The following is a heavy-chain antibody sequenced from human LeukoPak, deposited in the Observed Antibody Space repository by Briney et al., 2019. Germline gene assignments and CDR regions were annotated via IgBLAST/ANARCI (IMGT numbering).Heavy chain of an antibody. Sequence: SETLSLTCTVSGGSISSSSYYWGWIRQPPGKGLEWIGSLYYAGNTFLNPTLDSRVTITVDKSKNQFSLKLRSATAADTAVYYCARAARLRITLVRLIHAAFDMRGQGTMVTVSS. V-gene: IGHV4-39*02. D-gene: IGHD3-10*01. CDR2: LYYAGNT. CDR3: ARAARLRITLVRLIHAAFDM. J-gene: IGHJ3*02. CDR1: GGSISSSSYY.